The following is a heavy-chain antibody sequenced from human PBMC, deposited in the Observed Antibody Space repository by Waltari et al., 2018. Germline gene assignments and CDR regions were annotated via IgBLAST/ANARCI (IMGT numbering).Heavy chain of an antibody. D-gene: IGHD2-15*01. J-gene: IGHJ4*02. CDR3: VAATFEH. CDR1: GFTFNNYG. CDR2: INSDGSST. Sequence: EVELVEAGGGLVQPGGSLRLSCAASGFTFNNYGIHWVRQAPGKGLVWVSRINSDGSSTAYADSVKGRFAISRDNAKNTVYLQMNSLRVEDTAVYYCVAATFEHWGQGTLVTVSS. V-gene: IGHV3-74*03.